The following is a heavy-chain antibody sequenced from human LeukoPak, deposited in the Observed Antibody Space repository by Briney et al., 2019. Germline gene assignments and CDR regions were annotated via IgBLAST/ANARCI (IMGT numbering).Heavy chain of an antibody. CDR1: KFTFSNYA. J-gene: IGHJ3*02. CDR2: ISGSGGTT. D-gene: IGHD1-26*01. Sequence: GGSLRLSCAASKFTFSNYAVSWVRQAPGKGLEWVSAISGSGGTTYYAESVKGRFTISRDNSKNTVYLQVNSLRAEDTAVYYCAKKMGSGTYSTFDMWGQGTMVTVSS. CDR3: AKKMGSGTYSTFDM. V-gene: IGHV3-23*01.